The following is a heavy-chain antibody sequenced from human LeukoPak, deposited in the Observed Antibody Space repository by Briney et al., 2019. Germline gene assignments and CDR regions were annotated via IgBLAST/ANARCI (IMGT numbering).Heavy chain of an antibody. CDR2: IYTSGST. V-gene: IGHV4-4*07. CDR1: GGSISSYY. CDR3: ASPIYGDYTENGFDI. Sequence: SETLSLTCTVSGGSISSYYWSWIRQPAGKGLEWIGRIYTSGSTNYNPSLKSRVTILVDTSKNQFSLKLNSVTAADTAVYYCASPIYGDYTENGFDIWGQGTMVTVSS. D-gene: IGHD4-17*01. J-gene: IGHJ3*02.